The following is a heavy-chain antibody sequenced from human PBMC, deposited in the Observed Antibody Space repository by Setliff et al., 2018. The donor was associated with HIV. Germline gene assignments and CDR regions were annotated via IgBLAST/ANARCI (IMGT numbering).Heavy chain of an antibody. Sequence: SETLSLSCAASGFTVSSNYMSWVRQPPGKGLEWIGEINHSGGTNYNPSLKSRVTMSIDTSKNQFSLNVSSVTAADTAVYYCARGWGHDGFDFWGQGTMVTVSS. CDR3: ARGWGHDGFDF. J-gene: IGHJ3*01. D-gene: IGHD7-27*01. V-gene: IGHV4-34*01. CDR2: INHSGGT. CDR1: GFTVSSNY.